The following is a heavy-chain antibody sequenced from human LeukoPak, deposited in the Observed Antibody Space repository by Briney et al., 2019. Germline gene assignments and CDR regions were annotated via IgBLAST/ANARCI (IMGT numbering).Heavy chain of an antibody. V-gene: IGHV3-30*18. CDR1: GFTFSSYG. J-gene: IGHJ4*02. CDR2: ISYDGSNK. Sequence: PGGSPRLSCAASGFTFSSYGMHWVRQAPGKGLEWVAVISYDGSNKYYADSVKGRFTISRDNSKNTLYLQMNSLRAEDTAVYYCAKDRNILTGLFDYWGQGTLVTVSS. CDR3: AKDRNILTGLFDY. D-gene: IGHD3-9*01.